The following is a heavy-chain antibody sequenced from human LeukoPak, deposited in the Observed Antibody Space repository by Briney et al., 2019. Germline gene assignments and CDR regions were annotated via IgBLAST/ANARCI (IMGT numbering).Heavy chain of an antibody. J-gene: IGHJ4*02. V-gene: IGHV3-30*04. CDR2: ISYDGSNK. D-gene: IGHD3-22*01. Sequence: GRSLRLSCAASGFTFSSYAMHWVRQAPGKGLEWVAVISYDGSNKYYADSVKGRFTISRDNSKNTLYLQMNSLRAEDTAVYYCARDLGVVITGVDYWGQGTLVTVSS. CDR1: GFTFSSYA. CDR3: ARDLGVVITGVDY.